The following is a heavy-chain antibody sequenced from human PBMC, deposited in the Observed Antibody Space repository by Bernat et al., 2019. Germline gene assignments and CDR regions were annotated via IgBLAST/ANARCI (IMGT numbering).Heavy chain of an antibody. CDR1: GFTFSSYG. CDR2: IRYDGSNK. J-gene: IGHJ4*02. CDR3: AKCKAERWLQLPTGA. D-gene: IGHD5-24*01. V-gene: IGHV3-30*02. Sequence: QVQLVESGGGVVQPGGSLRLSCAASGFTFSSYGMHWVRQAPGKGLEWVAFIRYDGSNKYYADSVKGRFTISRDNSKNTLYLQMNSLRAEDTAVYYGAKCKAERWLQLPTGAWGQGTLVTVSS.